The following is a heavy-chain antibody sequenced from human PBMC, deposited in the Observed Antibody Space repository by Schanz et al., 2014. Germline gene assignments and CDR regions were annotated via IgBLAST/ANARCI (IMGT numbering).Heavy chain of an antibody. D-gene: IGHD5-12*01. CDR1: GGSISSATYY. J-gene: IGHJ5*02. V-gene: IGHV4-61*02. Sequence: QVQLQESGPGLVKPSQTLSLTCTVSGGSISSATYYWSWVRQPAGKGLEWIGRIYSRGSSTYNPSPKSRATIPIHTSNTQSSLKLNPVTAADTAVYYCARGGSVATIAPYTWFDPWGQGTLXTVSS. CDR3: ARGGSVATIAPYTWFDP. CDR2: IYSRGSS.